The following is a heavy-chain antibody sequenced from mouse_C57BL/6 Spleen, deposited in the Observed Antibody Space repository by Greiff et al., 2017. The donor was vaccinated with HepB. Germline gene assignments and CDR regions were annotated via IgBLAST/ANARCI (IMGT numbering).Heavy chain of an antibody. Sequence: EVQGVESGGGLVKPGGSLKLSCAASGFTFSDYGMHWVRQAPEKGLEWVAYISSGSSTIYYADTVKGRFTISRDNAKNTLFLQMTSLRSEDTAMYYCAREAYYYGSLGAMDYWGQGTSVTVSS. D-gene: IGHD1-1*01. CDR1: GFTFSDYG. V-gene: IGHV5-17*01. CDR2: ISSGSSTI. CDR3: AREAYYYGSLGAMDY. J-gene: IGHJ4*01.